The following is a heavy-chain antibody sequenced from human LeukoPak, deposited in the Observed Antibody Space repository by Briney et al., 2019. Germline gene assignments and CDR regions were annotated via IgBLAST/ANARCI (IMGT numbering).Heavy chain of an antibody. CDR1: GFTFSSSW. J-gene: IGHJ4*02. CDR3: ARGLVPGFLDY. V-gene: IGHV3-74*01. Sequence: PGGSLRLSCADSGFTFSSSWMYWVRQAPGKGVVWVSRINSDESITNYADSVKGRFTISRDKAKKTLYLQMNSLRAEDTAVYYCARGLVPGFLDYWGQGTPVTVSS. CDR2: INSDESIT. D-gene: IGHD4-11*01.